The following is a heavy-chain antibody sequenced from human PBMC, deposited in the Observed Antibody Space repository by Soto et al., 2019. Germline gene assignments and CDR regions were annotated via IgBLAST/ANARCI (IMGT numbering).Heavy chain of an antibody. D-gene: IGHD3-3*01. Sequence: GASVKVSCKASGYTFTSYDINWVRQATGQGLEWMGWMNPNSGNTGYAQKFQGRVTMTRNTSISTAYMELSSLRSEDTAVYYCARGGTIFGVVIPYYYYYMDVWGKGTTVTVSS. CDR3: ARGGTIFGVVIPYYYYYMDV. V-gene: IGHV1-8*01. J-gene: IGHJ6*03. CDR2: MNPNSGNT. CDR1: GYTFTSYD.